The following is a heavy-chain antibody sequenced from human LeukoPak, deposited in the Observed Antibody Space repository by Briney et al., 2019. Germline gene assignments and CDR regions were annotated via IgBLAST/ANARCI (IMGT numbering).Heavy chain of an antibody. CDR3: AREGAGGIVTTTFFDY. V-gene: IGHV3-7*01. CDR2: VEEDGSEK. J-gene: IGHJ4*02. Sequence: PGGSLRLSCAASGFTFSSYWMSWVRQAPGKGLEWVANVEEDGSEKSYVDSVKGRFTISRDNAKKSVFLQMNSLRAEDTAVYYCAREGAGGIVTTTFFDYWGQGALVTVSS. D-gene: IGHD5-12*01. CDR1: GFTFSSYW.